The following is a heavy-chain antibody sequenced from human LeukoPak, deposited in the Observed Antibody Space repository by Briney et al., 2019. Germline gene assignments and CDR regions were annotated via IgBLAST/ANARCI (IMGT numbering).Heavy chain of an antibody. CDR1: GGSFSGYY. V-gene: IGHV4-34*01. CDR2: INHSGST. D-gene: IGHD6-13*01. CDR3: ARGGGIAAAVDY. Sequence: SETLSLTCAVYGGSFSGYYWSWIRQPPGKGLEWIGEINHSGSTNYNPSLKSRVTISVDTSKNQFSLKLSSVTAADTAVYYCARGGGIAAAVDYWGQGTLVTVSS. J-gene: IGHJ4*02.